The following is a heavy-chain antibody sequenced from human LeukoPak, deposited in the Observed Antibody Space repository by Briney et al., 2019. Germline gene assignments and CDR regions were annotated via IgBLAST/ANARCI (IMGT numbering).Heavy chain of an antibody. CDR3: ARDPRDGYDID. Sequence: PGGSLRLSCAASGFTFSSYSMNWVRQAPGKGLEWVSSISSSSSYIYYADSVKGRFTISRDNAKNSLYLQMNSLRAGDTAVYYCARDPRDGYDIDWGQGTLVTVSS. D-gene: IGHD5-24*01. CDR1: GFTFSSYS. J-gene: IGHJ4*02. V-gene: IGHV3-21*01. CDR2: ISSSSSYI.